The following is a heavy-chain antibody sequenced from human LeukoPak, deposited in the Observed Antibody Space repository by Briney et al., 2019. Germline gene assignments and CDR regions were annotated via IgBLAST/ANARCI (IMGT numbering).Heavy chain of an antibody. CDR3: ARGNILTGYCFDF. V-gene: IGHV4-34*01. CDR1: GGSITGYY. Sequence: PSETLSLTCAVYGGSITGYYWSWIRQTAGRGLEWVGEIHYTGATSYHPSLKRRAPISADSPTKQFSLRLSSVTAADTAVYYCARGNILTGYCFDFWGQGALVTVSS. J-gene: IGHJ4*02. CDR2: IHYTGAT. D-gene: IGHD3-9*01.